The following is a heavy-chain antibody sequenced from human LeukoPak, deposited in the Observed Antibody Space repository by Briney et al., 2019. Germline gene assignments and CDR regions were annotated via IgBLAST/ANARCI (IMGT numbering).Heavy chain of an antibody. CDR1: GFTFSSYA. CDR3: AKDQTQYSSSWPLGY. Sequence: PGGSLRLSCAASGFTFSSYAMSWVRQAPGKGLEWVSAISGSGGSTYYADSVKGRFTISRDNSKNTLYLQMNSLRAEDTAVYYCAKDQTQYSSSWPLGYWGQGTLVTVSS. V-gene: IGHV3-23*01. J-gene: IGHJ4*02. D-gene: IGHD6-13*01. CDR2: ISGSGGST.